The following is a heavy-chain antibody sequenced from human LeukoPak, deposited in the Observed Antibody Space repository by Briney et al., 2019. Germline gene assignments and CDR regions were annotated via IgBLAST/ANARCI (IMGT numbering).Heavy chain of an antibody. J-gene: IGHJ3*02. CDR2: TYTGGNS. CDR3: ARGGRGSAAVVAPRSFDI. Sequence: PGGSLGLSCAASGFTVSSIHMVWVRQAPGKGLEWVSVTYTGGNSYYADSVKGRFIISRDISKNTLYLQMNSLRAEDSALYYCARGGRGSAAVVAPRSFDIWGQGTMVTVSS. D-gene: IGHD3-22*01. V-gene: IGHV3-53*01. CDR1: GFTVSSIH.